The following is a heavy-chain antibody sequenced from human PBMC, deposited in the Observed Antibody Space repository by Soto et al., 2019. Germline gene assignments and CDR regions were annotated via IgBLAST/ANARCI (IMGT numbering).Heavy chain of an antibody. J-gene: IGHJ5*02. D-gene: IGHD6-19*01. V-gene: IGHV3-7*01. Sequence: EVQLVESGGGLVQPGGSLRLSCEASGFTFSSYWMSWVRQAPGKGLEWVANVRQDGSQKYLVDSVKGRFTISRDNAKNPEYLQMNSPRGEDTAVYYWVRDGSSGWHLDPWGQGTLVTVSS. CDR3: VRDGSSGWHLDP. CDR2: VRQDGSQK. CDR1: GFTFSSYW.